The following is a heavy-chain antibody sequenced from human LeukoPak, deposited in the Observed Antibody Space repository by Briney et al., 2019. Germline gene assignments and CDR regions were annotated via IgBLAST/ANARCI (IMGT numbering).Heavy chain of an antibody. V-gene: IGHV4-59*12. CDR2: IYYSGST. Sequence: PSETLSLTCTVSGGSISSYYWSWIRQPPGKGLEWIGYIYYSGSTNYNPSLKSRVTISGDRSKNQFSLKLTSVTAADTAVYYCARGGSSSDSYYHGLDVWGQGTTVTVSS. CDR1: GGSISSYY. J-gene: IGHJ6*02. CDR3: ARGGSSSDSYYHGLDV. D-gene: IGHD6-6*01.